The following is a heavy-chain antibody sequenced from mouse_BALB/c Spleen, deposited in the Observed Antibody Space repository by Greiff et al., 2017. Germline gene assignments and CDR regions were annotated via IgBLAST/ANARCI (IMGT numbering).Heavy chain of an antibody. CDR1: GFTFSSYG. Sequence: DVMLVESGGGLVKPGGSLKLSCAASGFTFSSYGMSWVRQTPDKRLEWVATISSGGSYTYYPDSVKGRFTISRDNAKNTLYLQMSSLKSEDTAMYYCARLSSYDYFDYWGQGTTLTVSS. D-gene: IGHD1-1*01. CDR3: ARLSSYDYFDY. V-gene: IGHV5-6*03. CDR2: ISSGGSYT. J-gene: IGHJ2*01.